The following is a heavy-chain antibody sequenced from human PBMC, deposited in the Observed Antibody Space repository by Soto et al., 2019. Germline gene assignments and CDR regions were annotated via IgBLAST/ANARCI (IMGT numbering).Heavy chain of an antibody. CDR2: IYHSGST. Sequence: PSETLSLTCAVSGGSISSSNWWSWVRQPPGKGLEWIGEIYHSGSTNYNPSLKSRVTISVDKSKNQFSLKLSSVTAADTAVYYCASSIAARPRDYYYGMDVWGQGTTATVSS. J-gene: IGHJ6*02. CDR1: GGSISSSNW. D-gene: IGHD6-6*01. V-gene: IGHV4-4*02. CDR3: ASSIAARPRDYYYGMDV.